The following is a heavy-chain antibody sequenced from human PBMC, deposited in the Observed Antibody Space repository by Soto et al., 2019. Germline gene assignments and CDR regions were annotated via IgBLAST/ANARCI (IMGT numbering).Heavy chain of an antibody. CDR2: ISYGGSNK. V-gene: IGHV3-30*18. J-gene: IGHJ4*02. D-gene: IGHD5-18*01. Sequence: QVQLVESGGGVVQPGRSLRLSCAASGFTFSTYGMHWVRQAPGKGLEWVAVISYGGSNKYYADSVKGRFTISRDNSKNTLYLKINSLRSEDTAVYYCAKDLSGYNYGYYRRFAYGGQETLVTVPS. CDR3: AKDLSGYNYGYYRRFAY. CDR1: GFTFSTYG.